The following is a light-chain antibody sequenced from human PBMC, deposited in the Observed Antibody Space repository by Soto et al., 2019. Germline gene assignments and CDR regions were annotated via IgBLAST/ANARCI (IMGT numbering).Light chain of an antibody. V-gene: IGKV1-5*01. J-gene: IGKJ2*01. Sequence: DIQMTQSPSTLSASVGDRVTITCRASQSISSWLAWYQQKPGXAPKLLIYDASSLESGVPSRFXXXXXXXXXXLTISSLQPDDFATYYCQQYNSYPYTFGQGTKLEIK. CDR3: QQYNSYPYT. CDR1: QSISSW. CDR2: DAS.